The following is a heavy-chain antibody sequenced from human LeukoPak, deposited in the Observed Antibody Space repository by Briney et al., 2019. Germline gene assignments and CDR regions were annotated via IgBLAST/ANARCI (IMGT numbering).Heavy chain of an antibody. J-gene: IGHJ4*02. D-gene: IGHD2-2*01. CDR2: ISHDGSNK. CDR1: GFTFSSYA. Sequence: PGGSLRLSCAASGFTFSSYAMHWVRQAPGKGLEWVAVISHDGSNKYYADSVKGRFTISRDNSKNTLYLQMNSLRAEDTAVYYCASQLTGYFDYWGQGTLVTVSS. CDR3: ASQLTGYFDY. V-gene: IGHV3-30-3*01.